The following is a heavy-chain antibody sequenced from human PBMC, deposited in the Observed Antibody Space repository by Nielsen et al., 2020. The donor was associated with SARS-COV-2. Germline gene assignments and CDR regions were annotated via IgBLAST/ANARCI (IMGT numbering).Heavy chain of an antibody. D-gene: IGHD3-10*01. CDR3: ARDGTYGSGSTGDY. CDR2: ISSSSSTI. Sequence: GGSLRLSCAASGFTFSSYSMNWVRQAPGKGLEWVSYISSSSSTIYYADSVKGRFTISRDNAKNSLYLQMNSLRAEDTAVYYCARDGTYGSGSTGDYWGQGTLVTVSS. CDR1: GFTFSSYS. V-gene: IGHV3-48*01. J-gene: IGHJ4*02.